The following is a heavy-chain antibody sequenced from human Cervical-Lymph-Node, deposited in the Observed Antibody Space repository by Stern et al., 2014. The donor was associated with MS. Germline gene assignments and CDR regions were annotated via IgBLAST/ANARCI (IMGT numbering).Heavy chain of an antibody. J-gene: IGHJ5*01. V-gene: IGHV1-18*01. CDR2: IRSYKDQH. D-gene: IGHD6-19*01. Sequence: QLVQSGAEVKKPGASVKVSCKASGSTFTHSGVSWVRQAPGQGLEWMGWIRSYKDQHKNAPRFQGRVTMTTDTSTNTAYMEMRGLRSDDTAVYYCAKNTSGFDSWGQGTLVTVSS. CDR1: GSTFTHSG. CDR3: AKNTSGFDS.